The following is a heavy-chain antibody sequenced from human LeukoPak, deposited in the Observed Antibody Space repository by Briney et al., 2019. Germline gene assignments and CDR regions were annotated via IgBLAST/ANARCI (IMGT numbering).Heavy chain of an antibody. CDR2: ISDSGRT. CDR1: GFSVTTYY. D-gene: IGHD5-18*01. V-gene: IGHV3-53*01. CDR3: AKDRAWLQFWS. Sequence: HSGGSLRLSCAGSGFSVTTYYMTWVRQAPGKGLESVSAISDSGRTYYADSVKGRFTISRDNSKNTVYLQVNSLRAEDTAVFYCAKDRAWLQFWSWGQGTLVTVSS. J-gene: IGHJ4*02.